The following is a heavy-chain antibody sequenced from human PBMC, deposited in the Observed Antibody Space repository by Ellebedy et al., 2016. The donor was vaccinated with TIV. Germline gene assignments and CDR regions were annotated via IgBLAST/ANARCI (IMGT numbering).Heavy chain of an antibody. CDR3: ATDGSYGDYLSPTHAFEI. CDR2: IRLDGGDK. V-gene: IGHV3-7*01. CDR1: RFSFSSYW. Sequence: GGSLRLSCAASRFSFSSYWMTWVRQAPGKGLEWVANIRLDGGDKYYVDSVKGRFTVSRDNAKNSLYLQMTSLRADDTAVYYCATDGSYGDYLSPTHAFEIWGQGTKVTVSS. J-gene: IGHJ3*02. D-gene: IGHD4-17*01.